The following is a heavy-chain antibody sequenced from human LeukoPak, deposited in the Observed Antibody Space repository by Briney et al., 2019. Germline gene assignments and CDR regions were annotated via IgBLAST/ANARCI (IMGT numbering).Heavy chain of an antibody. CDR1: GFTFSSYA. J-gene: IGHJ4*02. D-gene: IGHD3-22*01. Sequence: PGGSLRLSCVASGFTFSSYAMSWVRQAPGKGLEWVSAISGSGGSTYYADSVKGRFTISRDNSKNTLYLQMDSLRAEDTAVYYCAKSTWTYYYDSSGYFLFDYWGQGTLVTVSS. V-gene: IGHV3-23*01. CDR3: AKSTWTYYYDSSGYFLFDY. CDR2: ISGSGGST.